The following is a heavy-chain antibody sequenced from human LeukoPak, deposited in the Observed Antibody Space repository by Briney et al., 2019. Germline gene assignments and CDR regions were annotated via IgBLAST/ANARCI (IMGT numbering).Heavy chain of an antibody. CDR2: MNPNSGNT. CDR3: ARDYYDSSGPYWGYYYYYMDV. J-gene: IGHJ6*03. V-gene: IGHV1-8*01. D-gene: IGHD3-22*01. Sequence: ASVKVSCKASGYTFTSYDINWVRQATGQGLEWMGWMNPNSGNTGYAQKFQGRVTMTRNTSISTAYMELSSLRSEDTAVYYCARDYYDSSGPYWGYYYYYMDVWGKGTTVTISS. CDR1: GYTFTSYD.